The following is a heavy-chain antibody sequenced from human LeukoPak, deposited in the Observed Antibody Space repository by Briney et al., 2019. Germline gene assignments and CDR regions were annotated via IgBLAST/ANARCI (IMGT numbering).Heavy chain of an antibody. J-gene: IGHJ4*02. CDR3: ARSRGRPPCFQY. CDR2: MFGSVGTT. D-gene: IGHD3-10*01. CDR1: GFIFSSYD. V-gene: IGHV3-23*01. Sequence: GGSLRLSCAASGFIFSSYDMSWVRQAPGKGLEWVADMFGSVGTTYYADSVKGRFTVSRDSSKNTLYLQMNSLRAEDTAVYYCARSRGRPPCFQYWGQGALVTVSS.